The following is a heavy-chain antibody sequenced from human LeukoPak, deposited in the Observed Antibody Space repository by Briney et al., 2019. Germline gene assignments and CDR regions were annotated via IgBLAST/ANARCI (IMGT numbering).Heavy chain of an antibody. V-gene: IGHV3-74*01. Sequence: GGSLRLSCAAPGFTFSNFWMHWVRQAPEKGLVWVSRISPDGRKTDYADSVKGRFIISRENAESTLYLQMNILRPEDTAVYYCIRAPRWEGGNNWFDPWGQGTLVTVSS. J-gene: IGHJ5*02. D-gene: IGHD1-26*01. CDR2: ISPDGRKT. CDR3: IRAPRWEGGNNWFDP. CDR1: GFTFSNFW.